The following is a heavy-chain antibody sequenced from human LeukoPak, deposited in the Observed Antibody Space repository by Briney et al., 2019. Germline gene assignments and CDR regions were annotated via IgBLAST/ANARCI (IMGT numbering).Heavy chain of an antibody. CDR2: ISGSGGST. CDR3: AKEDHPGSSGYYHY. Sequence: GGSLRLSCAASGFIFSDQNMNWVRQAPGKGLEWVSAISGSGGSTYYADSVKGRFTISRDNSKNTLYLQMNSLRAEDTAVYYCAKEDHPGSSGYYHYWGQGTLVTVSS. CDR1: GFIFSDQN. J-gene: IGHJ4*02. V-gene: IGHV3-23*01. D-gene: IGHD3-22*01.